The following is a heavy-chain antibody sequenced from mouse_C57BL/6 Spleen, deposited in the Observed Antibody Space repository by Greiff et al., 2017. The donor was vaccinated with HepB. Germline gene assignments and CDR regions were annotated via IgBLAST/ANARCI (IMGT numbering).Heavy chain of an antibody. J-gene: IGHJ2*01. Sequence: EVQLQQSGTVLARPGASVKMSCKTSGYTFTSYWMHWVKQRPGQGLEWIGAIYPGNSDTSYNQKFKGKAKLTAVTSASTAYMELSSLTNEDSAVYYCTSPLITTVVAFDYWGQGTTLTVSS. CDR2: IYPGNSDT. CDR1: GYTFTSYW. V-gene: IGHV1-5*01. CDR3: TSPLITTVVAFDY. D-gene: IGHD1-1*01.